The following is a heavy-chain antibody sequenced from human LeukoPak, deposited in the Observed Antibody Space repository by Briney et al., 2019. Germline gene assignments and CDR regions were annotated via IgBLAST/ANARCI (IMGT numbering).Heavy chain of an antibody. Sequence: GGSLRLSCAASGFTVSDNYMSWVRQAPGKGLQWVSVIYSNTSAYYADSVKGRFTISRHNSKNTLYLQMTSLRAEDTAVYYCARDIPVDSRSSVPKPVRDSWGQGTLVTVSS. CDR1: GFTVSDNY. V-gene: IGHV3-53*04. D-gene: IGHD6-6*01. J-gene: IGHJ5*02. CDR3: ARDIPVDSRSSVPKPVRDS. CDR2: IYSNTSA.